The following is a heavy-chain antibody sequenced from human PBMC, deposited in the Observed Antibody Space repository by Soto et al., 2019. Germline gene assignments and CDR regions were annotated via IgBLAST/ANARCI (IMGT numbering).Heavy chain of an antibody. J-gene: IGHJ4*02. Sequence: QVQLVQSGAEVKKPGSSVKVSCKASGGTFSSYTISWVRQAPGQGLEWMGRIIPILGIANYAQKFQGRVTITADKSTSTAYMELSSLRSEDTAVYYCARERSGSSWTGFRKGNYFDYWGQGTLVTVSS. CDR1: GGTFSSYT. CDR2: IIPILGIA. V-gene: IGHV1-69*08. D-gene: IGHD6-13*01. CDR3: ARERSGSSWTGFRKGNYFDY.